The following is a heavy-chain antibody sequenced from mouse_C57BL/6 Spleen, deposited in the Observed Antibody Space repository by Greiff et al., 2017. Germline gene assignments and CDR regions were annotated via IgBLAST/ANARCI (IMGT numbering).Heavy chain of an antibody. Sequence: VQLQQSGPELVKPGASVKISCKASGYTFTDYYINWVKQRPGQGLEWIGWIFPGSGSTYYNEKFKGKATLTVDKSSSTAYMLLSSMTSEDSAVYFCARGEGSGYNAMDYWGQGTSVTVSS. CDR2: IFPGSGST. J-gene: IGHJ4*01. CDR1: GYTFTDYY. CDR3: ARGEGSGYNAMDY. D-gene: IGHD3-1*01. V-gene: IGHV1-75*01.